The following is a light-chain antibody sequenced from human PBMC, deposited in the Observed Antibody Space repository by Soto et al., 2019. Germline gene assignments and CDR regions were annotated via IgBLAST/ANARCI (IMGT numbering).Light chain of an antibody. V-gene: IGLV2-14*01. J-gene: IGLJ2*01. CDR1: SSDVGIYNY. Sequence: QSALTQPASVSGSPGQSIAISCTGSSSDVGIYNYVSWYQQHPGKVPKLIIYEVSNRPSGVSNRFSGSKSGNTASLTISGLQAEDEADYYCCSYTGRPIFVLFGGGTKLTVL. CDR2: EVS. CDR3: CSYTGRPIFVL.